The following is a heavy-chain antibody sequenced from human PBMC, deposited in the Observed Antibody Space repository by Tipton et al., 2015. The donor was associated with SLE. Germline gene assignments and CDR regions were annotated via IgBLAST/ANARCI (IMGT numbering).Heavy chain of an antibody. V-gene: IGHV4-39*07. D-gene: IGHD3/OR15-3a*01. J-gene: IGHJ5*02. Sequence: TLSLTCTVSGDSISSSSSYNWGWIRQPPGRGLEWIGSVYYDGNTNYNPSLKTRVTISVDTSKNQFSLKLSFVTAADTAVYYCARDSGLFWTGSFDPWGLGTLVTVSS. CDR1: GDSISSSSSYN. CDR2: VYYDGNT. CDR3: ARDSGLFWTGSFDP.